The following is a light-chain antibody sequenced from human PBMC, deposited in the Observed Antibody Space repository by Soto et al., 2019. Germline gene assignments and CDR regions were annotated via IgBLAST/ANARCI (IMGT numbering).Light chain of an antibody. CDR1: SSNIGSRT. CDR3: AAWDDSLNGHV. Sequence: QSVLTQTPSASGTPGQRITISCSGSSSNIGSRTVNWYQQFPGTAPKVLIYSNTQRPPGVPDRFSASKSGTTASLAISGLQSEDEADYYCAAWDDSLNGHVFGGGTKLTVL. CDR2: SNT. J-gene: IGLJ2*01. V-gene: IGLV1-44*01.